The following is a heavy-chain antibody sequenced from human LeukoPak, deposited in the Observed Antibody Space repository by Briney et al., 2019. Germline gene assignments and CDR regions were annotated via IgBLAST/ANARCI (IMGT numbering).Heavy chain of an antibody. J-gene: IGHJ4*02. CDR2: ISGGTSTI. CDR3: ARVGQLWPFDY. CDR1: GFIFSDYY. Sequence: LRLSCAASGFIFSDYYMSWIRQAPGTGLEWLSYISGGTSTIYYADSVKGRFTISRDNAKNSLYLQMNSLRAEETAVYYCARVGQLWPFDYWGQGTLVTVSS. D-gene: IGHD5-18*01. V-gene: IGHV3-11*04.